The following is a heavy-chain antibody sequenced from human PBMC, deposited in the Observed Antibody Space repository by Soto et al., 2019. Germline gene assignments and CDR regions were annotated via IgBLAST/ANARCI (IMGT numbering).Heavy chain of an antibody. CDR3: ASLYAGATCKIDY. D-gene: IGHD2-2*01. CDR1: GGSISSYY. Sequence: SETLSLTCTVSGGSISSYYWSWIRQPPGKGLEWIGYIYYSGSTNYNPSLKSRVTISVDTSKNQFSLKLSSVTAADTAVYYCASLYAGATCKIDYWGQETLVPVSS. CDR2: IYYSGST. V-gene: IGHV4-59*01. J-gene: IGHJ4*02.